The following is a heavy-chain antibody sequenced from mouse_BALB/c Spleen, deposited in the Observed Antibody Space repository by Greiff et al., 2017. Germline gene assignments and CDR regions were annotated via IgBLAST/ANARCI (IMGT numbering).Heavy chain of an antibody. CDR3: TRDEDDYDY. V-gene: IGHV5-6-4*01. CDR2: ISSGGSYT. Sequence: EVNVVESGGGLVKPGGSLKLSCAASGFTFSSYTMSWVRQTPEKRLEWVATISSGGSYTYYPDSVKGRFTISRDNAKNTLYLQMSSLKSEDTAMYYCTRDEDDYDYWGQGTTLTVSS. J-gene: IGHJ2*01. D-gene: IGHD2-4*01. CDR1: GFTFSSYT.